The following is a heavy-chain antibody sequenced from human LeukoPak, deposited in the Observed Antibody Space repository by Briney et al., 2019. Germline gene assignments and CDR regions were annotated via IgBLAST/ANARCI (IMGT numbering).Heavy chain of an antibody. V-gene: IGHV3-7*01. CDR1: GFTFSSYW. D-gene: IGHD2-2*01. J-gene: IGHJ4*02. CDR3: ASWCSSTSCYGGAMVNY. CDR2: IKQDGSEK. Sequence: GGSLRLSCAASGFTFSSYWMSWVRQAPGKGLEWVANIKQDGSEKYYVDSVKGRFTISRDNAKNSLYLQMNSLRAEDTAVYYCASWCSSTSCYGGAMVNYWGQGTLVTVPS.